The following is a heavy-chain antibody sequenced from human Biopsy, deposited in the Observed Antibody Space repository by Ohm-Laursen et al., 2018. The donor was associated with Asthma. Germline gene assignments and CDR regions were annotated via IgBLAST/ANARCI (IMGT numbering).Heavy chain of an antibody. Sequence: SQTLSLTCAVSGDSLRSTNYWAWVRQPPGNRLEWIGSVYHSGETFYSSSLRSRLTMSVDTSRNQFSLRLTSVTAADTGVYFCARHWSGNGWHDLYTWFDPWGLGTFVTVSS. CDR1: GDSLRSTNY. CDR2: VYHSGET. V-gene: IGHV4-39*01. CDR3: ARHWSGNGWHDLYTWFDP. J-gene: IGHJ5*02. D-gene: IGHD1-1*01.